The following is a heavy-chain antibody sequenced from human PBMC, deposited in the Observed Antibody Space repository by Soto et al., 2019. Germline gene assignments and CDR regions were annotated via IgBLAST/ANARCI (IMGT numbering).Heavy chain of an antibody. Sequence: QVQLVQSGPEVKKPGASVKVSCKASGYTFSRYGISWVRQAPGQGLEWMGWIRVYNGNTKYAQKVQDRVTMTTVTSPSTAYMELRSLRSDDTAVYYCARKEDYGDYVDYWGQGTLVTVSS. CDR1: GYTFSRYG. J-gene: IGHJ4*02. CDR2: IRVYNGNT. D-gene: IGHD4-17*01. V-gene: IGHV1-18*04. CDR3: ARKEDYGDYVDY.